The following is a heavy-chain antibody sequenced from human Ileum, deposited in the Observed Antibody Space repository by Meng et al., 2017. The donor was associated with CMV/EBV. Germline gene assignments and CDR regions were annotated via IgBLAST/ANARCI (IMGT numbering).Heavy chain of an antibody. CDR2: IYRGDDK. CDR3: AHFVGGYYPSRPDY. Sequence: QITLKASGPTLLKPTQTLTLTCTFSGFSPVTNGEGVGWIRQPPGKALEWLALIYRGDDKRYSPSLRSRLSIAKDTSKNEVVLTMTTMGPVDTGTYYCAHFVGGYYPSRPDYWGQGTLVTVSS. D-gene: IGHD1-26*01. V-gene: IGHV2-5*02. J-gene: IGHJ4*02. CDR1: GFSPVTNGEG.